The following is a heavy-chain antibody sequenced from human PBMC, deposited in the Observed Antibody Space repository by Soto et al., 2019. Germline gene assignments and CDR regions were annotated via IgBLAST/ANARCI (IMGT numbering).Heavy chain of an antibody. D-gene: IGHD1-26*01. V-gene: IGHV1-69*13. Sequence: SVKVSFKASGGTFSSYAISWVRQAPGQGLEWMGGIIPIFGTANYAQKFQGRVTITADESTSTAYMELSSLRSEDTAVYYCARAPKGGSYSYYYYGMDVWGQGTTVTVSS. CDR2: IIPIFGTA. CDR1: GGTFSSYA. CDR3: ARAPKGGSYSYYYYGMDV. J-gene: IGHJ6*02.